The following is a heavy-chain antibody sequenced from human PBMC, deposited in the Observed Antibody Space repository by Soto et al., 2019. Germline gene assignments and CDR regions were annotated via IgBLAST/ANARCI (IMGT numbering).Heavy chain of an antibody. CDR1: GGTFSSYA. Sequence: GASVKVSCKASGGTFSSYAISWVRQAPGQGLEWMGGIIPIFGTANYAQKFQGRVTITADESTSIAYMELSSLRSEDTAVYYCARDKLGYSSGWYLGYFQHWGQGTLVTVSS. D-gene: IGHD6-19*01. CDR3: ARDKLGYSSGWYLGYFQH. CDR2: IIPIFGTA. J-gene: IGHJ1*01. V-gene: IGHV1-69*13.